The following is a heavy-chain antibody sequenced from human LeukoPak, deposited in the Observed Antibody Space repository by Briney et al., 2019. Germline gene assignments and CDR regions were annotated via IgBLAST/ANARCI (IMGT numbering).Heavy chain of an antibody. V-gene: IGHV3-23*01. D-gene: IGHD3-3*01. CDR1: GFTFSSYA. CDR2: FSVSGGST. J-gene: IGHJ4*02. CDR3: AKPRSAESPFDY. Sequence: GGSLRLSCAASGFTFSSYAMSWVRQAPGKGLEWVSGFSVSGGSTYYADSVQGRFTISRDNSKNTLYLQMNSLRAEDTAVYYCAKPRSAESPFDYWGQGTLVTVPS.